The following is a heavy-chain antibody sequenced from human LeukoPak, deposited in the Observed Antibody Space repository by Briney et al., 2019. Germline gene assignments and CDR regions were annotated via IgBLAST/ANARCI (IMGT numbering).Heavy chain of an antibody. CDR2: INPNSGGT. V-gene: IGHV1-2*02. CDR3: ARDHYYGSGSYYNGHFDY. J-gene: IGHJ4*02. D-gene: IGHD3-10*01. Sequence: ASVKVSCKASGYTFTDYYIHWVRQAPGQGLEWMGWINPNSGGTNDAQKFQGRVTMTRDTSISTAYMELSRLRSDDTAVYYCARDHYYGSGSYYNGHFDYWGQGTLVTVSS. CDR1: GYTFTDYY.